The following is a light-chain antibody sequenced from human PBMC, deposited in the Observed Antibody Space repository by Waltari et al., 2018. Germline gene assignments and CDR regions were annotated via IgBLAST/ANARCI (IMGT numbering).Light chain of an antibody. V-gene: IGKV3-20*01. CDR2: AAS. CDR3: QHYLRLPVT. J-gene: IGKJ1*01. Sequence: EIVLTQSPGTLSLSPGERATLSCRASQSISRTLVWYQKKPGQAPRLLIYAASTRATGIPDRFSGSGSGTAFSLTISRLEPEDFAVYYCQHYLRLPVTFGQGTKVEIK. CDR1: QSISRT.